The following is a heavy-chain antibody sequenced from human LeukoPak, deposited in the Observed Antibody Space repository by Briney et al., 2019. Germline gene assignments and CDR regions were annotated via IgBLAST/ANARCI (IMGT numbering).Heavy chain of an antibody. Sequence: ASVKVSCKASGYTFTSYGISWVRQAPGQGLEWMGWINAYNGNTHYAQKLQGRVTMTTDTSTSTAYMELRSLRSDDTAVYDCARIPNYYDSSCYFDYWGQGTLVTVSS. CDR3: ARIPNYYDSSCYFDY. CDR2: INAYNGNT. J-gene: IGHJ4*02. V-gene: IGHV1-18*01. CDR1: GYTFTSYG. D-gene: IGHD3-22*01.